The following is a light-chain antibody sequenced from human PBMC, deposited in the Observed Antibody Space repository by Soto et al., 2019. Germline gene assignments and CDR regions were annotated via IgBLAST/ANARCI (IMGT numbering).Light chain of an antibody. J-gene: IGKJ1*01. V-gene: IGKV3-15*01. Sequence: EKALTQSPVTLSLSPGERATLSCRASQSVSSNLAWYQQRPGQAPRLLIYGASTRASGVPDRFSGSGSGTEFILTISSLQSEDSAVYYCQQSYSTPRTFGQGTKVEVK. CDR1: QSVSSN. CDR2: GAS. CDR3: QQSYSTPRT.